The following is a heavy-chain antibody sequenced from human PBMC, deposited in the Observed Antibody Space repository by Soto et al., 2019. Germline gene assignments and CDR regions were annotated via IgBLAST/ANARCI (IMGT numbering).Heavy chain of an antibody. V-gene: IGHV1-69*13. CDR1: GGTFSSYA. CDR2: IIPIFGTA. J-gene: IGHJ5*02. D-gene: IGHD2-2*01. CDR3: ASDEPPHCSSTSCYVGWFDP. Sequence: GASVKVSCKASGGTFSSYAISWVRQAPGQGLEWMGGIIPIFGTANYAQKFQGRVTITADESTSTAYMELSSLRSEDTAVYYCASDEPPHCSSTSCYVGWFDPWGQGTLVTVS.